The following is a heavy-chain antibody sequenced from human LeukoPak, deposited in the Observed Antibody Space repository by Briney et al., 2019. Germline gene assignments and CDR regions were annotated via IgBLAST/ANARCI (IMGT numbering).Heavy chain of an antibody. V-gene: IGHV4-4*07. D-gene: IGHD3-3*01. J-gene: IGHJ4*02. CDR3: ARDQTIFGVVIPFDY. CDR1: GGSISSYY. CDR2: IYTSGST. Sequence: SETLSLTCTVSGGSISSYYWSWIRQPAGKGLEWIGRIYTSGSTNYNPSLKSRVTMSVDTSKNQFSLKLSSVTAADTAVYYCARDQTIFGVVIPFDYWGQGTLVTVSS.